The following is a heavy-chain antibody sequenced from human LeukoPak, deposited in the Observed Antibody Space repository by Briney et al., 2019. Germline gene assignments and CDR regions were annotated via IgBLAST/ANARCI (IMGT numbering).Heavy chain of an antibody. CDR3: ARVWGAGYSYGYFDY. CDR2: INPNSGGT. CDR1: GYTFTGYY. V-gene: IGHV1-2*02. J-gene: IGHJ4*02. D-gene: IGHD5-18*01. Sequence: ASVKVSCKASGYTFTGYYMHWVRQAPGQGLEWMGWINPNSGGTNYAQKFQGRVTMTRDTSISTAYMELSRLRSDDTAVYYCARVWGAGYSYGYFDYWGQGTLVTVSS.